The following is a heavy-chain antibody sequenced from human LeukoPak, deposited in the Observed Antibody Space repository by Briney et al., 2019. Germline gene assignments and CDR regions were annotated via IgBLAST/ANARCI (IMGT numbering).Heavy chain of an antibody. CDR1: GGSISSGYY. V-gene: IGHV4-38-2*01. J-gene: IGHJ4*02. D-gene: IGHD3-22*01. Sequence: SGTLSLTCAVSGGSISSGYYWGWIRQPPGEGLEWIGNIYYNGITYYNPSLKSRVTISLDTSKNQFSLKLSSVTAADTAVYYCARGSGYYGEDFEYWGQGTLVTVSS. CDR2: IYYNGIT. CDR3: ARGSGYYGEDFEY.